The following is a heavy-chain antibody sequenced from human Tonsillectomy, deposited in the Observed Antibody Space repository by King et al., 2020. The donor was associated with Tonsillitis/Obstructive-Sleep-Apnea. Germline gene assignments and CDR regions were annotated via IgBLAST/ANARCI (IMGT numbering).Heavy chain of an antibody. J-gene: IGHJ4*02. CDR1: GFTFSSYW. CDR3: ASHPPPYDSSGYLDY. D-gene: IGHD3-22*01. CDR2: IKQDGSEK. V-gene: IGHV3-7*03. Sequence: VQLVESGGGLVQPGGSLRLSCAASGFTFSSYWMTWVRQAPGKGLEWVANIKQDGSEKYYVDSVKGRFTISRDNAKNSLYLQMNSLGAEDTAVYYCASHPPPYDSSGYLDYWGQGTLVTVSS.